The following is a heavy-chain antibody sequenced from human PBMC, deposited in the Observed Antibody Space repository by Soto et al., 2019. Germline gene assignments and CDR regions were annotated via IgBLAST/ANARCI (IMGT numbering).Heavy chain of an antibody. J-gene: IGHJ3*02. CDR2: IHYSGRT. Sequence: QVQLQESGPGLVKPSQTLSLTCTVSGGSIRTGDYYWTWIRQPPGKGLEWIGYIHYSGRTYYNPSPRSRLTTAVDTSKGQFALKRNSVTAADTAMYYCARASGSADPDSSGYSLKEVFDIWGQGRMVTVSS. CDR1: GGSIRTGDYY. CDR3: ARASGSADPDSSGYSLKEVFDI. V-gene: IGHV4-30-4*01. D-gene: IGHD3-22*01.